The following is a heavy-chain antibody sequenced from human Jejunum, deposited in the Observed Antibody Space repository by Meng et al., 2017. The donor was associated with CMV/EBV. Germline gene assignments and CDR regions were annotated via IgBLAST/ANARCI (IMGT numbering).Heavy chain of an antibody. CDR1: TFNTYT. Sequence: TFNTYTFNWVRQAPGQGREGMGRVIPILNMADSAQNFQGRVTITADRSTSTVYLQLTSLRSDDTAVYYCATSTATTSNYRRVWNLWGQGTEVTVSS. D-gene: IGHD1-1*01. V-gene: IGHV1-69*02. CDR2: VIPILNMA. J-gene: IGHJ4*02. CDR3: ATSTATTSNYRRVWNL.